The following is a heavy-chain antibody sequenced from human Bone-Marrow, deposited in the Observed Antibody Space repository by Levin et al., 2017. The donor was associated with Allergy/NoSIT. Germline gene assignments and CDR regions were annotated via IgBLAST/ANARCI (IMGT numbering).Heavy chain of an antibody. V-gene: IGHV4-31*03. Sequence: SETLSLTCTVSGGSINSAGSFWAWIRQHPGKGLEWIGYIDYSGSTNYTPSLKSRLSISVDASKDQFSLKLSSVTAADTAVYYCAKYNWNFGIDAFDIWGHGTVVTVSS. CDR3: AKYNWNFGIDAFDI. CDR2: IDYSGST. D-gene: IGHD1-7*01. CDR1: GGSINSAGSF. J-gene: IGHJ3*02.